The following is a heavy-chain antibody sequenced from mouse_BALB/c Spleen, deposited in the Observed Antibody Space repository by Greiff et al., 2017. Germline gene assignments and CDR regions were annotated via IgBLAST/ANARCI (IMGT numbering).Heavy chain of an antibody. Sequence: EVQVVESGGGLVQPGGSLRLSCATSGFTFTDYYMSWVRQPPGKALEWLGFIRNKANGYTTEYSASVKGRFTISRDNSQSILYLQMNTLRAEDSATYYCARETGTRYFDVWGAGTTVTVSS. J-gene: IGHJ1*01. CDR3: ARETGTRYFDV. CDR2: IRNKANGYTT. CDR1: GFTFTDYY. D-gene: IGHD4-1*01. V-gene: IGHV7-3*02.